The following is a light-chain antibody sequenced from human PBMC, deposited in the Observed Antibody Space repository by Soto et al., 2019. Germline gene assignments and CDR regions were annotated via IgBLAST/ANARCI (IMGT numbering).Light chain of an antibody. J-gene: IGKJ1*01. V-gene: IGKV3-20*01. CDR2: GAS. CDR3: QQYGSSRGT. Sequence: EVVLTQSPASLSLSPGERATLSCRASQSVSSSYLAWYQQNPGQAPRLLIYGASSRATGIPDRFSGSGSGTDFPLTISRLEPEDFAVYYCQQYGSSRGTFGQGTKVDIK. CDR1: QSVSSSY.